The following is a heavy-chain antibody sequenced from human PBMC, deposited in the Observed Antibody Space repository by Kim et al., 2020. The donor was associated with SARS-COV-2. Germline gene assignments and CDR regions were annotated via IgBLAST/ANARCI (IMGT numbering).Heavy chain of an antibody. CDR3: AKDQSNWNYVRFDAFDI. CDR1: GFTFSSYG. CDR2: ISYDGSNK. D-gene: IGHD1-7*01. Sequence: GGSLRLSCAASGFTFSSYGMHWVRQAPGKGLEWVAVISYDGSNKYYADSVKGRFTISRDNSKNTLYLQMNSLRAEDTAVYYCAKDQSNWNYVRFDAFDIWGQGTMVTVSS. J-gene: IGHJ3*02. V-gene: IGHV3-30*18.